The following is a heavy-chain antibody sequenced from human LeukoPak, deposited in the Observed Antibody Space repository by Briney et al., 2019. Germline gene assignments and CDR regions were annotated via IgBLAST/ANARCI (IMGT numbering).Heavy chain of an antibody. CDR2: IWYDGSNK. Sequence: LTGGSLRLSCAASGFTFSSYGMHWVRQAPGKGLEWVAVIWYDGSNKYYADSVKGRFTISRDNSKNTLYLQMTSLRAEDTAVYYCARGRRRELLDYWGQGTLVTVSS. CDR1: GFTFSSYG. J-gene: IGHJ4*02. D-gene: IGHD1-26*01. CDR3: ARGRRRELLDY. V-gene: IGHV3-33*01.